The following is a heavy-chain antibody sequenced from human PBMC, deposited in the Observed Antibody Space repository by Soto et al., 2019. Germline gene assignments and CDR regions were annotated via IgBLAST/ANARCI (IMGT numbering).Heavy chain of an antibody. D-gene: IGHD2-2*01. Sequence: SVKVSCKASGGTFSSYAISWVRQAPGQGLEWMGGIIPIFGTANYAQKFQGRVTITADESTSTAYMELSSLRSEDTAVYYCARGPAAIRGLYGMDVWGQGTTVTVSS. J-gene: IGHJ6*02. CDR3: ARGPAAIRGLYGMDV. CDR1: GGTFSSYA. CDR2: IIPIFGTA. V-gene: IGHV1-69*13.